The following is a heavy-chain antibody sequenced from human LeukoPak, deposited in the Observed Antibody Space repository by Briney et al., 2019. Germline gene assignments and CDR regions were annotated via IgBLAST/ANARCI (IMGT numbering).Heavy chain of an antibody. D-gene: IGHD6-13*01. Sequence: SQTLSLTCTVSGGSISSGGYYWSWIRQPPGKGLEWIGYIYHSGSTYYNPSLKSRVTISVDTSKNQFSLKLSSVTAADTAVYYRARLKRGGSSWSYYYGMDVWGQGTTVTVSS. J-gene: IGHJ6*02. CDR3: ARLKRGGSSWSYYYGMDV. CDR1: GGSISSGGYY. CDR2: IYHSGST. V-gene: IGHV4-30-2*01.